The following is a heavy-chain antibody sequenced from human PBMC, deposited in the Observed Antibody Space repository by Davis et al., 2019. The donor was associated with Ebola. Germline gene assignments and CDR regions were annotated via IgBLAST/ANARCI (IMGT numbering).Heavy chain of an antibody. CDR2: INHSGST. CDR3: ARGLFEFRRRWFDP. CDR1: GGSISSYY. D-gene: IGHD3-10*01. V-gene: IGHV4-34*01. Sequence: PSETLSLTCTVSGGSISSYYWSWIRQPPGKGLEWIGEINHSGSTNYNPSLKSRVTISVDTSKNQFSLKLSSVTAADTAVYYCARGLFEFRRRWFDPWGQGTLVTVSS. J-gene: IGHJ5*02.